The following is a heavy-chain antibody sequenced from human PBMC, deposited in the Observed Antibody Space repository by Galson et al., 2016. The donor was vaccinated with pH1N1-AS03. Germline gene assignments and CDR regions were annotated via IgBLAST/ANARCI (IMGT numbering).Heavy chain of an antibody. Sequence: SCKASGFTFNSYGINWVRQAPGQGLEWMGGIGGHNDNTKSAQKHQRRVTMNTDTSRRTAYMKVRGLSSDDTAVYYCARFLGPYGMDVWGQGTTVTVSS. CDR1: GFTFNSYG. V-gene: IGHV1-18*01. D-gene: IGHD7-27*01. CDR3: ARFLGPYGMDV. J-gene: IGHJ6*01. CDR2: IGGHNDNT.